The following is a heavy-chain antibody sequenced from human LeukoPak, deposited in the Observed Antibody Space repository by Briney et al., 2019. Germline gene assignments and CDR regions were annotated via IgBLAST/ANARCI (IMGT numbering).Heavy chain of an antibody. D-gene: IGHD6-19*01. CDR1: GGSIGSGGYY. J-gene: IGHJ3*02. CDR3: ARGEQWNAFDI. V-gene: IGHV4-31*03. CDR2: IYYSGST. Sequence: SETLSLTCTVSGGSIGSGGYYWSWIRQHPGKGLEWIGYIYYSGSTYYNPSLKSRVTISVDTSKNQFSLKLSSVTAADTAVYYCARGEQWNAFDIWGQGTMVTVSS.